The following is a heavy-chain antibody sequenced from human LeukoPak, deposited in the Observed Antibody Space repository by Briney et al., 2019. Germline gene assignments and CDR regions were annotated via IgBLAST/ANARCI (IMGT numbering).Heavy chain of an antibody. J-gene: IGHJ1*01. D-gene: IGHD2-2*01. V-gene: IGHV4-30-2*01. CDR2: IYHSGST. Sequence: PSETLSLTCTVSGGFISSGGYYWSWIRQPPGKGLEWIGYIYHSGSTYYNPSLKSRVTISVDRSKNQFSLKLSSVTAADTAVYYCARDMGYCSSTSCLQGYFQHWGQGTLVTVSS. CDR3: ARDMGYCSSTSCLQGYFQH. CDR1: GGFISSGGYY.